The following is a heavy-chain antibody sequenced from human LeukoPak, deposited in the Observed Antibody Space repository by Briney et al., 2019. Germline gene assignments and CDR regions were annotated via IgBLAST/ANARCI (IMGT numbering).Heavy chain of an antibody. CDR2: MNPGTGDT. J-gene: IGHJ4*02. CDR1: GYTLTTYD. V-gene: IGHV1-8*02. CDR3: ARGKALQFLDWLPQLYY. D-gene: IGHD3-3*01. Sequence: ASVKVSCKASGYTLTTYDIISVRQATGQGLEWMGLMNPGTGDTGYAQKFQDRVTMTRHTSLNTGYMEVNSLRYEDTAAYYCARGKALQFLDWLPQLYYGGEGTVVTVFS.